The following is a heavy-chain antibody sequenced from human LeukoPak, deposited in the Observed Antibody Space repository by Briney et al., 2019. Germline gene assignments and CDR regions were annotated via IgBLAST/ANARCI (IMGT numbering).Heavy chain of an antibody. CDR1: GYTFTDYY. D-gene: IGHD3-10*01. J-gene: IGHJ4*02. Sequence: ASVKVSCKASGYTFTDYYMHWVRQAPGQGLEWMGWINPKSGGTNYAQKFQGRVTMTRDTSISAAYMELSRLRSDDTAVYYCARGNMVRGVIRPFGDHWGQGTLVTVSS. CDR3: ARGNMVRGVIRPFGDH. CDR2: INPKSGGT. V-gene: IGHV1-2*02.